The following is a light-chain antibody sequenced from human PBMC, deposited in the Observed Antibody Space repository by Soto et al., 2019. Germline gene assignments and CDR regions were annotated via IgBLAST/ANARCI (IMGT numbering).Light chain of an antibody. CDR1: HNFSASY. Sequence: EIVLTQSPATLSLSPGEGAALSCRASHNFSASYLAWYQQKPGQAPRLLMHGSPNRAVGIPDRFSGSGSGTEFTLTISRLEPEDFAVYYCQQYIRSPYTFGQGTRLEIK. CDR3: QQYIRSPYT. V-gene: IGKV3-20*01. J-gene: IGKJ2*01. CDR2: GSP.